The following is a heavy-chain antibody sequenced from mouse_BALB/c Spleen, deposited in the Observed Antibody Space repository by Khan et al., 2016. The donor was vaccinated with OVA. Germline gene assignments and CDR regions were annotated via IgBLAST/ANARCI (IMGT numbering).Heavy chain of an antibody. CDR1: GYAFTTYN. V-gene: IGHV1S135*01. D-gene: IGHD2-3*01. CDR3: AKSSDGYYPLAD. J-gene: IGHJ3*01. CDR2: INPYNGGT. Sequence: VQLKQSGPELVRPGASVKVSCKASGYAFTTYNIYWVKQSHGKSLEWIGYINPYNGGTNYNQNFKDKATLYVDKSPSAAYMHLDRLTSDDASVYLCAKSSDGYYPLADWGQGTLVTVSA.